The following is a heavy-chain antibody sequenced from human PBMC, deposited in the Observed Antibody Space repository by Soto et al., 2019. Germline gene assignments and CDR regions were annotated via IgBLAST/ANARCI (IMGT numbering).Heavy chain of an antibody. Sequence: SETLSLTCTVSGVSISSGTYYWNWIRQHPGKGLEWIGTIYYSGSTYYNSSLKSRVTISVDRSKNQFSLKLSSVTAADTAVYYCARGCGSCYSSQFDYWGQGTLVTVSS. J-gene: IGHJ4*02. CDR2: IYYSGST. CDR1: GVSISSGTYY. V-gene: IGHV4-39*07. D-gene: IGHD2-15*01. CDR3: ARGCGSCYSSQFDY.